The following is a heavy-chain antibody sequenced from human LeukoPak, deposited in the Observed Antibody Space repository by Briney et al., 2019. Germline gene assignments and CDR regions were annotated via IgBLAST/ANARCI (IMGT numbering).Heavy chain of an antibody. CDR3: AKDSGYSSSWFLRFDGMDV. CDR1: GFTFSSYG. V-gene: IGHV3-30*18. CDR2: ISYDGSNE. J-gene: IGHJ6*02. Sequence: GGSLRFSCAASGFTFSSYGMHWVRQAPGKGLEWVAVISYDGSNEYYADSVKGRFTVSRDNSKNTLYLQMNSLRAEDTAVYYCAKDSGYSSSWFLRFDGMDVWGQGTTVTVSS. D-gene: IGHD6-13*01.